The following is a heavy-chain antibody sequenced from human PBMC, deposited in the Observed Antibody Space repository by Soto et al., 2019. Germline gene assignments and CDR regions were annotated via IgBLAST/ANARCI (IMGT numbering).Heavy chain of an antibody. J-gene: IGHJ4*02. CDR2: IYWDYDK. Sequence: QITLKESGPTLVKPTQTLTLTCTFSGFSLSNSGMGVGWILQLPGKALEWLALIYWDYDKRYSPSLKNRLTITKDTSKNQVVLTMSDMDSVDTATYYCTHRSGLWDKGWHPGLWGQGSLVTVSS. V-gene: IGHV2-5*02. CDR3: THRSGLWDKGWHPGL. D-gene: IGHD3-16*01. CDR1: GFSLSNSGMG.